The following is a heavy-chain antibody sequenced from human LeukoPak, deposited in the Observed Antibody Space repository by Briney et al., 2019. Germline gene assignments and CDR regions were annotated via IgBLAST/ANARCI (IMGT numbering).Heavy chain of an antibody. CDR3: AQPHPNYYGSGSNLD. CDR2: IKQDGSEK. V-gene: IGHV3-7*01. Sequence: GGSLRLSCAASGFTFSTYWMTWVRQAPGKGLEWVANIKQDGSEKYYVDSVKGRFTISRDNAKNSLYLQMNSLRAGDTAAYYYAQPHPNYYGSGSNLDWGQGTLVTVSS. J-gene: IGHJ4*02. CDR1: GFTFSTYW. D-gene: IGHD3-10*01.